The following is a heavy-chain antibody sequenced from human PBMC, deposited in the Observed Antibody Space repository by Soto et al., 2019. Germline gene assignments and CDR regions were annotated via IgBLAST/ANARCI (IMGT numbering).Heavy chain of an antibody. V-gene: IGHV1-24*01. D-gene: IGHD3-9*01. CDR1: ESTLSELS. CDR2: LDPEDGET. Sequence: GASVKVSCKVSESTLSELSMHWVRQAPGKGLEWMGGLDPEDGETIYAQKLQGRVTMTEDTSTDTAYMELSSLRSEDTAVYYCTTHKRWLTGYYRFLAAFDIWGQGTMVTVSS. J-gene: IGHJ3*02. CDR3: TTHKRWLTGYYRFLAAFDI.